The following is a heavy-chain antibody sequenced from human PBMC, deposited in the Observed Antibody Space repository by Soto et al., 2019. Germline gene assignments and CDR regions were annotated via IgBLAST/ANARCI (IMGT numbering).Heavy chain of an antibody. CDR2: INHSGST. CDR3: ARAIERVAATINYYYYYMDV. Sequence: SETLSLTCAVYGGSFSGYYWSWIRQPPGKGLEWIGEINHSGSTNYNPSLKSRVTISVDTPKNQFSLKLSSVTAADTAVYYCARAIERVAATINYYYYYMDVWGKGTTVTVSS. CDR1: GGSFSGYY. V-gene: IGHV4-34*01. D-gene: IGHD2-15*01. J-gene: IGHJ6*03.